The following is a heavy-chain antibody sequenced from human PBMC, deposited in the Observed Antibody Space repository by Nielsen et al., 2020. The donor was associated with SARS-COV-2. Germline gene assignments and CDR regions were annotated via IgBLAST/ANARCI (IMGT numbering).Heavy chain of an antibody. Sequence: GGSLRLSCAASGFTFSSYGMHWVRQAPGKGLEWVAVISYDGSNKYYADSVKGRFTISRDNSKNTLYLQMNSLRAEDTAVYYCAESSYYDSSGYYDYWGQGTLVTVSS. V-gene: IGHV3-30*18. CDR3: AESSYYDSSGYYDY. CDR1: GFTFSSYG. CDR2: ISYDGSNK. D-gene: IGHD3-22*01. J-gene: IGHJ4*02.